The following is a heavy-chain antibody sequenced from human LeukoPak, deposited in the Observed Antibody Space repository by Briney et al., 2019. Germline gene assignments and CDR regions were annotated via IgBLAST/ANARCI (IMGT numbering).Heavy chain of an antibody. CDR1: GYTFTSYY. Sequence: GASVKVSCKASGYTFTSYYMHWVRQAPGQGLEWMGIINPSGGSTSYAQKFQGRVTMTRDTSTSTVYMELSSLRSEDTAVYYCARSLMGVTTLLDYYYYYMDVWGKGTTVTVSS. D-gene: IGHD4-11*01. CDR2: INPSGGST. J-gene: IGHJ6*03. V-gene: IGHV1-46*01. CDR3: ARSLMGVTTLLDYYYYYMDV.